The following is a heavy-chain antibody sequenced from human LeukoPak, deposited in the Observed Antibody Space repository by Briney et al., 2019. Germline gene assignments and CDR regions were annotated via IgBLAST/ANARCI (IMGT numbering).Heavy chain of an antibody. CDR2: IYHRGSS. CDR1: NYSINTGYF. Sequence: SETLSLTCSVSNYSINTGYFWAWLRQPPGKGLEWIGTIYHRGSSYYSPSLKSRATISVDTSKNQFSLRVDSVTAADTAVFFCARGSSSGYFDYWGQGTVVTVSS. J-gene: IGHJ4*02. D-gene: IGHD6-13*01. V-gene: IGHV4-38-2*02. CDR3: ARGSSSGYFDY.